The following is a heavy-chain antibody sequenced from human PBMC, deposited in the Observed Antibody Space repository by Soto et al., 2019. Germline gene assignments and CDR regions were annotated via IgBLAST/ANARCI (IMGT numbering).Heavy chain of an antibody. J-gene: IGHJ4*02. Sequence: QVQLVQSGAEVKKPGASVKVSCKASGYTFTNYGMSWVRQAPGQGLEWMGWISAYNGNTKYAQKLQGRVTMTTDKSTSTAYMVLRSLRAEDTAVYYCATDSPPVDYWGQGTLVTVSS. CDR3: ATDSPPVDY. V-gene: IGHV1-18*01. CDR1: GYTFTNYG. CDR2: ISAYNGNT.